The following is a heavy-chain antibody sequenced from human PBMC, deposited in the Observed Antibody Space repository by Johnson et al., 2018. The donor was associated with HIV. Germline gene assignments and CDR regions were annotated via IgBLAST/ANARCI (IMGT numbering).Heavy chain of an antibody. V-gene: IGHV3-23*04. Sequence: VQLVESGGGLVQPGGSLRLSCVASELTSSNYAIIWVRQAPGQGLEWVSAISASGRDIYYGDSVKGRFTISRDNSKNSLYLQMNSLRAEDTAMYYCARAVTVVFYDAFDIWGQGTMVTVSS. CDR1: ELTSSNYA. CDR3: ARAVTVVFYDAFDI. J-gene: IGHJ3*02. D-gene: IGHD4-11*01. CDR2: ISASGRDI.